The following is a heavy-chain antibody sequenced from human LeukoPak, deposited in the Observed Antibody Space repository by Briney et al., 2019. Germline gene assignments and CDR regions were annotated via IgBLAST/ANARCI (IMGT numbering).Heavy chain of an antibody. Sequence: PGGSLRLSCAASGFIFSSYGMHWVRQAPGKGLEWVAVISYDGSNKYYADSVKGRFTSSRDNSKNTLYLQMNSLRAEDTAVYYCARDYYDSSGYYPWGYWGQGTLVTVSS. V-gene: IGHV3-30*03. J-gene: IGHJ4*02. CDR1: GFIFSSYG. D-gene: IGHD3-22*01. CDR2: ISYDGSNK. CDR3: ARDYYDSSGYYPWGY.